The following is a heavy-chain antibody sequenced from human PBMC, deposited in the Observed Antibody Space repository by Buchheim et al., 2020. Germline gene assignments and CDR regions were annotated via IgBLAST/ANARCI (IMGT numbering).Heavy chain of an antibody. J-gene: IGHJ4*02. Sequence: EVQLVESGGGLVQPGGSLRLSCAASGFTFSSYWMHWVRQAPGKGLEWVSTISGSGGNTYYADSVKGRFTISRDNSKNTLFLQMNSLRAEDTAVYYCAKGGDGSGWSPVYFDYWGQGTL. CDR2: ISGSGGNT. V-gene: IGHV3-23*04. CDR3: AKGGDGSGWSPVYFDY. D-gene: IGHD6-19*01. CDR1: GFTFSSYW.